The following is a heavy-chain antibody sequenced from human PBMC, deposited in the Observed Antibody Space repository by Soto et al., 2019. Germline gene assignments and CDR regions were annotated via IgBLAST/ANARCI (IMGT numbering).Heavy chain of an antibody. CDR2: IYYSGST. J-gene: IGHJ4*02. D-gene: IGHD6-13*01. Sequence: SETLSLTCTVSGGSISSSSYYWGWIRQPPGKGLEWIGSIYYSGSTYYNPSLKSRVTISVDTSKDQFSLKLSSVTAADTAVYYCARHPSPRIAAAGSFDHWGQGTLVTVSS. V-gene: IGHV4-39*01. CDR1: GGSISSSSYY. CDR3: ARHPSPRIAAAGSFDH.